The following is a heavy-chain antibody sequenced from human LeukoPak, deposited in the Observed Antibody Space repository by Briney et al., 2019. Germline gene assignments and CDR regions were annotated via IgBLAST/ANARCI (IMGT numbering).Heavy chain of an antibody. CDR2: ISNSDTTI. D-gene: IGHD3-16*01. Sequence: PGGSLRLSCAASGFTFSDYYMNWVRQAPGKGLEWVSFISNSDTTIYYADSVRGRFTISRDNAKNSLYLQMNSLRAEDTAVYYCARTYAYDATGDRGHWGQGTLVTVSS. CDR3: ARTYAYDATGDRGH. V-gene: IGHV3-11*04. J-gene: IGHJ4*02. CDR1: GFTFSDYY.